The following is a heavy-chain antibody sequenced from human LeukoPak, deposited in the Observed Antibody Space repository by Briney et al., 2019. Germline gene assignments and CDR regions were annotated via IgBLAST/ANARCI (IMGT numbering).Heavy chain of an antibody. J-gene: IGHJ5*02. CDR1: GGSISNYY. CDR3: ARDPRGGTSRDNWFDP. V-gene: IGHV4-59*01. D-gene: IGHD1-1*01. CDR2: IYYTGST. Sequence: SETLSLTCTVSGGSISNYYWSWIRQPPGRGLERIGYIYYTGSTNYNPSLKSRVTISVDTSKNQFSLKVSSVTAADTAVYYCARDPRGGTSRDNWFDPWGQGTLVTVSS.